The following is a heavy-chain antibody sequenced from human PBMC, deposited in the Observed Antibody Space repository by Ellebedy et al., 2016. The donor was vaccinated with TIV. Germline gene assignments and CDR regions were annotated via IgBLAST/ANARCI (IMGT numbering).Heavy chain of an antibody. CDR2: TYYRSKWYN. J-gene: IGHJ5*02. CDR3: ARRGFRGATIWFNP. CDR1: GDSVSSNSAA. V-gene: IGHV6-1*01. D-gene: IGHD1-26*01. Sequence: SQTLSLTXAISGDSVSSNSAAWNWIRQSPSRGLEWLGRTYYRSKWYNDYAVSVKSRITINPDTSKNQFSLKLSSVTAADTAVYYCARRGFRGATIWFNPWGQGTLVTVSS.